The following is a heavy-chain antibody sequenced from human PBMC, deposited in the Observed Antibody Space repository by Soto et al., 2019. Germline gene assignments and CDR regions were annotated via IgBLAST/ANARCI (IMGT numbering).Heavy chain of an antibody. CDR2: IIPILGIA. D-gene: IGHD4-17*01. CDR1: GGTFSSYT. Sequence: QVQLVQSGAEVKKPGSSVKVSCKASGGTFSSYTISWVRQAPGQGLEWMGRIIPILGIANYAQKFQGRVTITADTSTSTAYMELSSLRSEDTAVYYGARKGRYGGSDSWGQGTLVTVSS. V-gene: IGHV1-69*02. CDR3: ARKGRYGGSDS. J-gene: IGHJ5*01.